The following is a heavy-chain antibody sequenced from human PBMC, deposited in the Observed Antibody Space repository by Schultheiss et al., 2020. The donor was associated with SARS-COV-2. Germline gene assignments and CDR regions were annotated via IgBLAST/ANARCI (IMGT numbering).Heavy chain of an antibody. CDR1: GFTFSSYG. CDR2: IWYDGSNK. Sequence: GGSLRLSCAASGFTFSSYGMHWVRQAPGKGLEWVAVIWYDGSNKYYADSVKGRFTISRDNSKNTLYLQMNSLRAEDTAVYYCAKEGWGAAAALDCWGQGTLVTVAS. J-gene: IGHJ4*02. CDR3: AKEGWGAAAALDC. D-gene: IGHD6-13*01. V-gene: IGHV3-33*06.